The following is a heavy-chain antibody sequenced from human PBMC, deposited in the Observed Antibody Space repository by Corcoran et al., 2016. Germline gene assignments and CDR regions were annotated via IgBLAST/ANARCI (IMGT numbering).Heavy chain of an antibody. J-gene: IGHJ6*02. CDR1: GGTFSSYA. CDR2: IIPIFGTA. CDR3: ARDRRLWGVEPAAVYYGMDV. D-gene: IGHD2-2*01. Sequence: QAQLVQSGAEVKKPGSSVKVSCKASGGTFSSYAINWVRQAPGQGLEWMGGIIPIFGTANYAQNFQGRVTITADESTTTAYMELSSLRSEDTAVCYCARDRRLWGVEPAAVYYGMDVWGQGTTVNVSS. V-gene: IGHV1-69*01.